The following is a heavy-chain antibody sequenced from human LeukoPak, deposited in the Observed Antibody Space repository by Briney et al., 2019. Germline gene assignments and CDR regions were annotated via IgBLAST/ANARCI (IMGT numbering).Heavy chain of an antibody. Sequence: SETLSLTCTVSGGSISSSSYCWGWIRQPPGKGLEWIGYIYYSGSTNYNPSLKSRVTISVDTSKNQFSLKLSFVTAADTAVYYCARGDYDILTGYYSADYFDYWGQGTLVTVSS. D-gene: IGHD3-9*01. CDR2: IYYSGST. V-gene: IGHV4-61*05. CDR1: GGSISSSSYC. CDR3: ARGDYDILTGYYSADYFDY. J-gene: IGHJ4*02.